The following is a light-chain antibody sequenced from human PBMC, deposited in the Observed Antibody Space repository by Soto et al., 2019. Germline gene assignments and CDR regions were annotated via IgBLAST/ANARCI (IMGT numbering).Light chain of an antibody. CDR2: EVS. J-gene: IGLJ1*01. Sequence: QSALTQPASVSGSPGQSITVSCTGTSSDVGGYNYVSWYQQHPGKAPKLLIFEVSNRPSEVSDRFSGSKSANTASLTISGLQPDDEADYYCSSYTSSNSLYVFGTGTKLTVL. CDR3: SSYTSSNSLYV. V-gene: IGLV2-14*01. CDR1: SSDVGGYNY.